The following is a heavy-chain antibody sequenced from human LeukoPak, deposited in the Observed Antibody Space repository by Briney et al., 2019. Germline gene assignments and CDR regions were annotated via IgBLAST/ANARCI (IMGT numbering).Heavy chain of an antibody. CDR3: ARNGYYSVDY. Sequence: SGTLSLTCVVSGDSMTSNWWSWVRQPPGKGLEWIGEIFHSGDTTYNPSLKSRVTISIDTSKTQFSLKLSSVTAADTAVYYCARNGYYSVDYWGQGTLVTVSS. V-gene: IGHV4-4*02. CDR1: GDSMTSNW. D-gene: IGHD3-22*01. CDR2: IFHSGDT. J-gene: IGHJ4*02.